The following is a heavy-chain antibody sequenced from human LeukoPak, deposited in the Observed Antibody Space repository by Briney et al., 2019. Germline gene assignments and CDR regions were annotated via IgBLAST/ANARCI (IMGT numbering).Heavy chain of an antibody. CDR3: ARPSLNTGSYFDY. CDR1: GFTFSRYT. D-gene: IGHD1-26*01. CDR2: VSTSSSYI. J-gene: IGHJ4*02. Sequence: GGSLRLSCAASGFTFSRYTMNWVRQAPGKGLEWVSSVSTSSSYIYYADSVKGRFTISRDNAKKSLYLLMNSLRAEDTAVYYCARPSLNTGSYFDYWGQGILVSVSS. V-gene: IGHV3-21*01.